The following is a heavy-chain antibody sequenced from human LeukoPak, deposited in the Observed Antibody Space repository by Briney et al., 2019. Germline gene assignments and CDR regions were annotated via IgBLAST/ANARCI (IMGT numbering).Heavy chain of an antibody. CDR2: INHSGST. V-gene: IGHV4-34*01. D-gene: IGHD6-13*01. CDR1: GGSFSGYY. Sequence: SETLSLTCAVYGGSFSGYYWSWIRQPPGKGLEWVGEINHSGSTNYNPSLKSRVTISVDTSKNQFSLKLSSVTAADTAVYYCARLGRTAGIYYFDYWGQGTLVTVSS. J-gene: IGHJ4*02. CDR3: ARLGRTAGIYYFDY.